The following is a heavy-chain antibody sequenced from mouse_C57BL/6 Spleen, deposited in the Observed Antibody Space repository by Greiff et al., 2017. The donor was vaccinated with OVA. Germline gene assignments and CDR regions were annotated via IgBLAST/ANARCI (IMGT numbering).Heavy chain of an antibody. Sequence: VQLQQPGAELVKPGASVKLSCKASGYTFTSYWMHWVKQRPGRGLEWTGRIDPNSGGTKYNEKFKSKATLTVDKPSSTAYMQLSSLTSEDSAVYYCATTGTLAGFAYWGQGTLVTVSA. CDR1: GYTFTSYW. D-gene: IGHD4-1*02. V-gene: IGHV1-72*01. J-gene: IGHJ3*01. CDR2: IDPNSGGT. CDR3: ATTGTLAGFAY.